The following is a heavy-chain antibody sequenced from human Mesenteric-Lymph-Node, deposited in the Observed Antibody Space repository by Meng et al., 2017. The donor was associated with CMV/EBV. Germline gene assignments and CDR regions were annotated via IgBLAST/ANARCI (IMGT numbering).Heavy chain of an antibody. CDR2: LRYDGTNK. Sequence: GGSLRLSCVDSGFSLNDYNMNWVRQAPGKGLEWVAFLRYDGTNKYYLDSVKGRFTISRDNSKNTLYLQMNSPRVEETAVYYCAKDSGVWGGYDYYFDYWGHGTLVTVSS. CDR3: AKDSGVWGGYDYYFDY. V-gene: IGHV3-30*02. D-gene: IGHD5-12*01. J-gene: IGHJ4*01. CDR1: GFSLNDYN.